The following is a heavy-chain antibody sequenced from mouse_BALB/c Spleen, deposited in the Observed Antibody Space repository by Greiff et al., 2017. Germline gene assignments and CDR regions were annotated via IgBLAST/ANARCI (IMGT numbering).Heavy chain of an antibody. CDR2: IYPGNVNT. CDR3: ARWYGNYEWFAY. V-gene: IGHV1S56*01. D-gene: IGHD2-10*02. CDR1: GYTFTSYY. Sequence: QVQLKQSGPELVKPGASVRISCKASGYTFTSYYIHWVKQRPGQGLEWIGWIYPGNVNTKYNEKFKGKATLTADKSSSTAYMQLSSLTSEDSAVYFCARWYGNYEWFAYWGQGTLVTVSA. J-gene: IGHJ3*01.